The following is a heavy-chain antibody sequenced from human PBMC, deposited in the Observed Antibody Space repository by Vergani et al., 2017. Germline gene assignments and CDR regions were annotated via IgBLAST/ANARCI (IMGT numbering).Heavy chain of an antibody. D-gene: IGHD3-3*01. V-gene: IGHV3-7*02. Sequence: EVQLVESGGGLVQPGGSLRLSCAASGFTFSSYWMSWVRQAPGKGLEWVANIKQDGSEKYYVDSVKGRFTISRDNAKNSLYLQMNSLRAEDTAVYYCARNNYDFWSPPGWFDPWGQGTLVTVSS. J-gene: IGHJ5*02. CDR3: ARNNYDFWSPPGWFDP. CDR1: GFTFSSYW. CDR2: IKQDGSEK.